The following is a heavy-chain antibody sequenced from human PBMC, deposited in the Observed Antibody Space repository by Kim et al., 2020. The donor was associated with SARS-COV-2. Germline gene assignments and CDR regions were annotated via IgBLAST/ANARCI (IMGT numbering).Heavy chain of an antibody. CDR3: AKERYNWNVADGMDG. CDR1: GFTFDDYA. D-gene: IGHD1-1*01. V-gene: IGHV3-9*01. CDR2: ISWNSGSI. J-gene: IGHJ6*02. Sequence: GGSLRLSCAASGFTFDDYAMHWVRQAPGKGLEWVSGISWNSGSIGYADSVKGRFTISRDNAKNSLYLQMNSLRAEDTALYYCAKERYNWNVADGMDGWG.